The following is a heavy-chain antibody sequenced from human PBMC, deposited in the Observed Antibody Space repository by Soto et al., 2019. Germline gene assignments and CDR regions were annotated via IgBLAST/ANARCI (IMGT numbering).Heavy chain of an antibody. D-gene: IGHD3-16*01. Sequence: ASVKVSCKASGYTFTGYYMHWVRQAPGQGLEWMGWINPNSGGTNYAQKFQGWVTMTRDTSISTAYMELSRLRSDDTAVYYCARAIDGREDGVSPRGEQNRPFDYWGQGTLVTVSS. V-gene: IGHV1-2*04. CDR3: ARAIDGREDGVSPRGEQNRPFDY. CDR2: INPNSGGT. J-gene: IGHJ4*02. CDR1: GYTFTGYY.